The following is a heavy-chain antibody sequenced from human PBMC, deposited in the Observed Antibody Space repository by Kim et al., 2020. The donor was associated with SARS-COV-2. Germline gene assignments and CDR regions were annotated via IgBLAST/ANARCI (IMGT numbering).Heavy chain of an antibody. V-gene: IGHV3-9*01. CDR3: AKFPGWYDAFDI. J-gene: IGHJ3*02. CDR1: GFTFDDYA. Sequence: GGSLRLSCAASGFTFDDYAMHWVRQAPGKGLEWVSGISWNSGSIGYADSVKGRFTISRDNAKNSLYLQMNSLRAEDTALYYCAKFPGWYDAFDIWGQGTMVTVSS. CDR2: ISWNSGSI. D-gene: IGHD6-19*01.